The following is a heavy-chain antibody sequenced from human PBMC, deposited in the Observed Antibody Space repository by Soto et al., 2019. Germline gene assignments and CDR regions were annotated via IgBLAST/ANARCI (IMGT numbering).Heavy chain of an antibody. Sequence: QLQLQESGPGLVKPSETLSLTCTVSGGSISSSSYYWGWLRQPPGKGLEWIGSIYYSGSTYYNPSLKCRVTISVDMSKNQCSPTLSSVTAADTAVYYCARQDCCGDCKFDYWGRGSLVTVSS. CDR3: ARQDCCGDCKFDY. CDR1: GGSISSSSYY. V-gene: IGHV4-39*01. CDR2: IYYSGST. D-gene: IGHD2-21*02. J-gene: IGHJ4*02.